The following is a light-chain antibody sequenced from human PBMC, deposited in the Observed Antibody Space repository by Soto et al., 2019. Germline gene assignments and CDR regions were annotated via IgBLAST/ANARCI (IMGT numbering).Light chain of an antibody. CDR1: QNINSC. CDR2: KAA. Sequence: DIQMTQSPSSLSASVGDRVTITCRASQNINSCLAGYQQKPGKAPKLLMYKAATLKSGVPSRFSGSGSGTEFTLTISSLQPDDFATYYCQHYNSYSEAFGQGTKVDI. CDR3: QHYNSYSEA. V-gene: IGKV1-5*03. J-gene: IGKJ1*01.